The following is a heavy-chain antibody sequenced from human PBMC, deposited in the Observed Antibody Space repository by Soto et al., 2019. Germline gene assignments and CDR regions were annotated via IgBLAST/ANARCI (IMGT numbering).Heavy chain of an antibody. CDR3: ARGVDGYSLSWPYSQL. D-gene: IGHD6-13*01. V-gene: IGHV3-11*01. Sequence: PGGSLRLSCAASGFTFSDYYMNWIRQAPGKGLEWVSHISSSGSDIYYPDSVKGRFTISRDNANNSLYLQMNNLGAEDTAIYYCARGVDGYSLSWPYSQLWGQGTLVTVSS. CDR1: GFTFSDYY. CDR2: ISSSGSDI. J-gene: IGHJ1*01.